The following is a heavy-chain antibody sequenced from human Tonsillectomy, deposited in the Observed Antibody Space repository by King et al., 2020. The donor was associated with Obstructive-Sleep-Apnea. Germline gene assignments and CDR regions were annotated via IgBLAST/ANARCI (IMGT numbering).Heavy chain of an antibody. Sequence: QLQESGPGLVKPSETLSLTCTVSGGSISSSSYYWGWIRQPPGKGLEWIGSFYYSGSTYCNPSLKSRVTISVDTSKNQFSLKLSSVTAADTAVYYCARVGYYYDSSGYLSGSPRRGNWFDPWGQGTLVTVSS. V-gene: IGHV4-39*07. D-gene: IGHD3-22*01. J-gene: IGHJ5*02. CDR1: GGSISSSSYY. CDR2: FYYSGST. CDR3: ARVGYYYDSSGYLSGSPRRGNWFDP.